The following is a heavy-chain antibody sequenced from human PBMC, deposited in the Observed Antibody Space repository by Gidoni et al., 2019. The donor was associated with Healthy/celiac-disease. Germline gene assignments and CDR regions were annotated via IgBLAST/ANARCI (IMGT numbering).Heavy chain of an antibody. V-gene: IGHV3-30*18. D-gene: IGHD3-9*01. CDR3: AKSSVSGYAFDY. CDR1: AFPFSSYG. J-gene: IGHJ4*02. CDR2: ISYDGSNK. Sequence: QVQLVESGGGVVQPGRSLRLSCAASAFPFSSYGMHWVRQAPGKGLEWVAVISYDGSNKYYADSVKGRFTISRDNSKNTLYLQMNSLRAEDTAVYYCAKSSVSGYAFDYWGQGTLVTVSS.